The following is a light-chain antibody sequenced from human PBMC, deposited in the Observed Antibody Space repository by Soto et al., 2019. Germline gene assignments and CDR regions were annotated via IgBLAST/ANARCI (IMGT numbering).Light chain of an antibody. CDR3: GTRDSSRIGYV. CDR1: NSNIGNNY. CDR2: DNN. J-gene: IGLJ1*01. V-gene: IGLV1-51*01. Sequence: QSVLTQPPSVSAAPGQRVTISCSGSNSNIGNNYVSWYQQLPGTAPKLLTYDNNKRPSGIPDRFSVSKTGTSATLDITGLQTGHEAAYYCGTRDSSRIGYVFGPGTQVNV.